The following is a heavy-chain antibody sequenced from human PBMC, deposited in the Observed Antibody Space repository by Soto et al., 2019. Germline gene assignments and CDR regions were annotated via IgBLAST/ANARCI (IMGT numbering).Heavy chain of an antibody. V-gene: IGHV1-2*02. CDR3: ARDLLYGLAAADY. D-gene: IGHD6-13*01. J-gene: IGHJ4*02. CDR1: GYTFTGYY. CDR2: INPNSGGT. Sequence: ASVKVSCNASGYTFTGYYMHWVRQAPGQGLEWMGWINPNSGGTNYAQKLQGRVTMTRDTTISPAYMELSRLRSDDTAVYYCARDLLYGLAAADYWGQGTLVTVS.